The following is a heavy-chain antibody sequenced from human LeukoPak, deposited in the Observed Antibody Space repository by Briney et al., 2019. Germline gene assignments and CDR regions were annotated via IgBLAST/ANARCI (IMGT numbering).Heavy chain of an antibody. V-gene: IGHV4-34*01. Sequence: SETLSLTCAVYGVSFSGYYWSWIRQPPGKGLEWIGEINHSGSTNYNPSLKSRVTISVDTSKNQFSLKLSSVTAADTAVYYCARGTGYANWFDPWGQGTLVTVSS. CDR3: ARGTGYANWFDP. D-gene: IGHD5-18*01. CDR1: GVSFSGYY. CDR2: INHSGST. J-gene: IGHJ5*02.